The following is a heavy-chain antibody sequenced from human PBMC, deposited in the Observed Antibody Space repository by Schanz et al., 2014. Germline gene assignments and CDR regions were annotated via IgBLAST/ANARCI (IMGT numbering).Heavy chain of an antibody. CDR2: INPSGGST. CDR1: GYTLKDHA. D-gene: IGHD6-19*01. Sequence: QVQLVQSGPEVKKPGASVKVSCQASGYTLKDHAMHWVRQAPGQSLEWMGIINPSGGSTSYAQTFQDRVTITADKSTSTAYMELSSLRSEDTAVYYCARGLGDERWLDLNEAFDIWGQGTIVTVSS. J-gene: IGHJ3*02. V-gene: IGHV1-46*02. CDR3: ARGLGDERWLDLNEAFDI.